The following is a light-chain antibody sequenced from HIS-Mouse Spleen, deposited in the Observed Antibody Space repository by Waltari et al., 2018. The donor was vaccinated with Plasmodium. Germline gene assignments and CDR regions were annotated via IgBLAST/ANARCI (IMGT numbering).Light chain of an antibody. J-gene: IGLJ3*02. CDR1: ALPTKY. CDR3: YSTDSSGNHRV. V-gene: IGLV3-10*01. Sequence: SYELTQPPSVSVSPGQTARITCPGDALPTKYAYWYQKKTGQATVLVIYEDSKRPSGIPERFSGSSSGTMATLTISGAQVEDEADYYCYSTDSSGNHRVFGGGTKLTVL. CDR2: EDS.